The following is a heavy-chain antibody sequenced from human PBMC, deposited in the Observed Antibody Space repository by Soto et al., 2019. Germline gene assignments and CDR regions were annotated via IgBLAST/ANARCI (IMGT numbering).Heavy chain of an antibody. CDR2: IIPISGTA. CDR3: ARSQGSSTSLEIYYYYYYGMDV. Sequence: QVQLVQSGAEVKKPGSSVKVSCKASGGTFSSYAISWVRQAPGQGLEWMGGIIPISGTANYAQKFQGRVTITADASTSTAYMELSSLRSEDTAVYYCARSQGSSTSLEIYYYYYYGMDVWVQGTTVTVSS. CDR1: GGTFSSYA. J-gene: IGHJ6*02. D-gene: IGHD2-2*01. V-gene: IGHV1-69*01.